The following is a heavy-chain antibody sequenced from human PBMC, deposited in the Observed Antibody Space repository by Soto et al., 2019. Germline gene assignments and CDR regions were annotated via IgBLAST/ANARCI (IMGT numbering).Heavy chain of an antibody. V-gene: IGHV1-69-2*01. Sequence: EVPLVQSGAKVKNPGTTVNISCKDTGYTFTDYYLHGVQPAPGKGLEWMGLVDPEDAETIYAETFQDRVNITANTSTETADMELSSLRSGNTAVYYCATLTRDTGAIFDYLGQGTLVAVAS. CDR1: GYTFTDYY. D-gene: IGHD5-18*01. J-gene: IGHJ4*02. CDR3: ATLTRDTGAIFDY. CDR2: VDPEDAET.